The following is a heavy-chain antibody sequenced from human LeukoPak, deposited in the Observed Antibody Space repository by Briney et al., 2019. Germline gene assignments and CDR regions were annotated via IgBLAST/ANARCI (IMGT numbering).Heavy chain of an antibody. D-gene: IGHD1-26*01. CDR1: GFTFSSYS. Sequence: GGSLRLSCAASGFTFSSYSMNWVRQAPGKGLEWVSSISSSSSYIYYADSVKGRFTISRDNAKNSLYLQMNSLRAEDTAVYYCARDPDPPLGVGATHSDHSGYWGQGTLVTVSS. CDR2: ISSSSSYI. CDR3: ARDPDPPLGVGATHSDHSGY. V-gene: IGHV3-21*01. J-gene: IGHJ4*02.